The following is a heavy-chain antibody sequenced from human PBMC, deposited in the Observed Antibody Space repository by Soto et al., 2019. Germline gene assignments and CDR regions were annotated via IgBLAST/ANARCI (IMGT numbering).Heavy chain of an antibody. D-gene: IGHD3-22*01. CDR3: ARDTQQDSNGYYLEWFDP. CDR2: INPSNDNT. V-gene: IGHV1-18*01. J-gene: IGHJ5*02. CDR1: GYPFYRYG. Sequence: ASVKVACKASGYPFYRYGITWVRQAPGQGLEWMGWINPSNDNTNYAQKFRGRVTMTKDASTSTAHMELRSLKSDDTAVYYCARDTQQDSNGYYLEWFDPWGQGTLVTVSS.